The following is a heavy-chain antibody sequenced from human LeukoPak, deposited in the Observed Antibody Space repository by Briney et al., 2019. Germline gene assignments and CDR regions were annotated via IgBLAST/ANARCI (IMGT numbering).Heavy chain of an antibody. V-gene: IGHV4-4*09. Sequence: SETLSLTCTVSGGSISSYYWSWIRQPPGKGLEWIGYIYTSGSTNYNPSLKSRATISVDTSKNQFSLKLSSVTAADTAVYYCARHSSSRGGLPDYWGQGTLVTVSS. J-gene: IGHJ4*02. D-gene: IGHD6-6*01. CDR2: IYTSGST. CDR1: GGSISSYY. CDR3: ARHSSSRGGLPDY.